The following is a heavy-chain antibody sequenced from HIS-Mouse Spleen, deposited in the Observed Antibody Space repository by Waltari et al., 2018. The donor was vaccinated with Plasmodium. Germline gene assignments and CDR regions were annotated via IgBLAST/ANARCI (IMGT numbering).Heavy chain of an antibody. J-gene: IGHJ4*02. CDR1: GFSLSTSGMG. D-gene: IGHD6-6*01. CDR3: ARHKKRGQLVRGYFDY. CDR2: IDWDDDK. V-gene: IGHV2-70*15. Sequence: QVTLRESGPALVKPTQTLTLTCTFSGFSLSTSGMGVSWIRQPPGKALEWLARIDWDDDKYYSTSLKTRLTISKDTSKNQVVLTMTNMDPVDSATYYCARHKKRGQLVRGYFDYWGQGTLVTVSS.